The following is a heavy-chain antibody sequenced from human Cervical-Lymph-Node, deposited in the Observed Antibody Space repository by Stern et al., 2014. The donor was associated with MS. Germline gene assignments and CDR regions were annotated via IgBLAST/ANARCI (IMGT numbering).Heavy chain of an antibody. Sequence: VQLVESGPGLVKPSETLYLTCTVSGGSVSSGSYYWSWIRQPPGKGLEWIGYIYYSGSTNYNPSLKSRVTISVDTSKNQFSLKLSSVTAADTAVYYCARGGVATSFDYWGQGTLVTVSS. D-gene: IGHD5-12*01. CDR3: ARGGVATSFDY. J-gene: IGHJ4*02. V-gene: IGHV4-61*01. CDR1: GGSVSSGSYY. CDR2: IYYSGST.